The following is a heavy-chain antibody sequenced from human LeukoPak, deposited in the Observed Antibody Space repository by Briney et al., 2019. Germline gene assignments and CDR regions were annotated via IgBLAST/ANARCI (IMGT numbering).Heavy chain of an antibody. Sequence: SVKVSCKASGGTFSSYAISWVRQAPGQGLEWMGRIIPIFGTANYAQKFQGRVTITTDESTSTAYMELSSLRSEDTAVYYCARETWIQLWLRYFDYWGQGTLVTVSS. CDR3: ARETWIQLWLRYFDY. CDR2: IIPIFGTA. V-gene: IGHV1-69*05. J-gene: IGHJ4*02. D-gene: IGHD5-18*01. CDR1: GGTFSSYA.